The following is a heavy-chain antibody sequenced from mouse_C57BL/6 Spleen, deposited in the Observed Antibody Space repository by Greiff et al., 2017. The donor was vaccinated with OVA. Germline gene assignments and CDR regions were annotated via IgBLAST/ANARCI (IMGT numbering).Heavy chain of an antibody. Sequence: EVQLQQSGPELVKPGASVKISCKASGYTFTDYYMNWVKQSHGKSLEWIGDINPNNGGTSYNQKFKGKATLTVDKSSRTAYMELRSLTSEDSAVYYCARHYGRAMDYWGQGTSVTVSS. V-gene: IGHV1-26*01. CDR3: ARHYGRAMDY. CDR2: INPNNGGT. CDR1: GYTFTDYY. D-gene: IGHD1-1*01. J-gene: IGHJ4*01.